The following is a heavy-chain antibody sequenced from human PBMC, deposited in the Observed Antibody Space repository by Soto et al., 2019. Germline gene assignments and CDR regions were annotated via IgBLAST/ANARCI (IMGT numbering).Heavy chain of an antibody. J-gene: IGHJ3*02. Sequence: ASVKVSCKASGHTFTSYDINWVRQATGQGLEWMGWMNPNSGNTGYAQKFQGRVTMTRNTSISTAYMELSSLGSEDTAVYYCARGADTAMGYDAFDIWGQGTMVTVSS. CDR1: GHTFTSYD. CDR3: ARGADTAMGYDAFDI. D-gene: IGHD5-18*01. CDR2: MNPNSGNT. V-gene: IGHV1-8*01.